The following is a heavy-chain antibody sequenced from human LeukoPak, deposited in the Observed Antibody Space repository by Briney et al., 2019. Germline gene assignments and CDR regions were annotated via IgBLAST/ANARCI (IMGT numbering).Heavy chain of an antibody. J-gene: IGHJ4*02. CDR2: ISWNSGSI. D-gene: IGHD3-16*01. Sequence: GRSLRLSCAASGFTFDDYAMHWVRQAPGKGLEWVSGISWNSGSIGYADSVKGRFTISRDNAKNSLYLQMNSLRAEDTALYYCAKGSLGALDYWGQGTLVTVSS. V-gene: IGHV3-9*01. CDR3: AKGSLGALDY. CDR1: GFTFDDYA.